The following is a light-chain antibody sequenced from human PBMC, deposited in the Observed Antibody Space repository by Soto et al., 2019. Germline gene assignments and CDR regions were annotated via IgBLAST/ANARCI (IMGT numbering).Light chain of an antibody. V-gene: IGLV2-14*01. CDR1: SSDVGGYNY. J-gene: IGLJ2*01. CDR3: SSYASSSTLV. CDR2: EVS. Sequence: QSALTQPASVSGSPGQSITISCTGTSSDVGGYNYVSWYQQHPGKAPKLMIYEVSNRPSGVSNRFSGSRSGNTASLTVSGLKGEDEADYYCSSYASSSTLVFGGGTQLTVL.